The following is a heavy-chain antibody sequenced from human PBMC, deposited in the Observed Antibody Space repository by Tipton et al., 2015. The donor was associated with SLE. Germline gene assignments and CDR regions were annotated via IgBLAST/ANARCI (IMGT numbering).Heavy chain of an antibody. V-gene: IGHV1-18*01. CDR2: ISGYNGDT. Sequence: QSGPEVKESGSSVKVSCKASGGTFANYAISWVRQAPGQGLEWMGWISGYNGDTNYAQKFQGRLTMTTDTSTSTAYMELRSLRSDDTAVYYCAKEGLTGPYFDLWGRGTLVTVSS. J-gene: IGHJ2*01. CDR1: GGTFANYA. D-gene: IGHD1-14*01. CDR3: AKEGLTGPYFDL.